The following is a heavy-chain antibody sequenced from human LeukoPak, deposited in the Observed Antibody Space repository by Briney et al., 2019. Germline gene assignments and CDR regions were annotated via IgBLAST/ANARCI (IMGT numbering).Heavy chain of an antibody. CDR1: GFSISDYY. CDR3: VRGVETTLSLDL. J-gene: IGHJ5*02. V-gene: IGHV3-11*01. Sequence: GGSLRLSCEASGFSISDYYMSWIRQAPGEGLEWVAYISHTGASEFHADPAKGRFAISRDNAQNSVYLQMNSLRVEDTALYFYVRGVETTLSLDLWGQGSLVTVSS. D-gene: IGHD1-1*01. CDR2: ISHTGASE.